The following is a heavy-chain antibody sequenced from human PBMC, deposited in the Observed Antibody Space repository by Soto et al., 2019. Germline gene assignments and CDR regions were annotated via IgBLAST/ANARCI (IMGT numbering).Heavy chain of an antibody. CDR1: GGSFSGYY. V-gene: IGHV4-34*01. D-gene: IGHD6-19*01. J-gene: IGHJ5*02. CDR3: ARGQGLAVAAHLRYNWFDP. Sequence: SETLSLTCAVYGGSFSGYYWSWIRQPPGKGLEWIGEINHSGSTNYNPSLKSRVTISVDTSKNQFSLKLSSVTAADTAVYYCARGQGLAVAAHLRYNWFDPWGQGTLVTVSS. CDR2: INHSGST.